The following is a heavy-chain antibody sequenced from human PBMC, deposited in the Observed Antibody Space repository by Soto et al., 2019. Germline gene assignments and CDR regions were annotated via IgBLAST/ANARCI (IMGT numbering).Heavy chain of an antibody. CDR2: IYVTGAV. CDR3: ARLRIATNNYKWFDP. D-gene: IGHD2-21*01. CDR1: GAALNSGNYY. Sequence: SETLSLTCSVSGAALNSGNYYWSWIRHVPGKGLEWIGHIYVTGAVDYNPSLRDRITISQDTSERQFSLNLRLVTAADTAVYYCARLRIATNNYKWFDPWGQGTLVTVSS. J-gene: IGHJ5*02. V-gene: IGHV4-31*03.